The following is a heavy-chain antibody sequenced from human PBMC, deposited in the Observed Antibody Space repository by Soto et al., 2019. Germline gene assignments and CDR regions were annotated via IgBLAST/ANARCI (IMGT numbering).Heavy chain of an antibody. Sequence: PSETLSLTCTVSGGSISSSSYYWGWIRQPPGKGLEWIGSIYYSGSTYYNPSLKSRVTISVDTSKNQFSLKLSSVTAADTAVYYCARQDRVLGYFDWLSNWFDPWGQGTLVTVSS. CDR1: GGSISSSSYY. CDR2: IYYSGST. D-gene: IGHD3-9*01. V-gene: IGHV4-39*01. J-gene: IGHJ5*02. CDR3: ARQDRVLGYFDWLSNWFDP.